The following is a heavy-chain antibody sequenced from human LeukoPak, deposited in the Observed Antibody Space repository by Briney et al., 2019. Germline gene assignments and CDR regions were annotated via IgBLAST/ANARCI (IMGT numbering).Heavy chain of an antibody. CDR2: INHSGST. Sequence: SETLSLTCAVYGGSFSGYYWSWIRQPPGKGLEWIGEINHSGSTNYNPSLKSRVTISVDTSKNQFSLKLSSVTAADTAVYYCARVYTMVRGVISYYYGMDVWGQGTTVTVFS. J-gene: IGHJ6*02. V-gene: IGHV4-34*01. D-gene: IGHD3-10*01. CDR3: ARVYTMVRGVISYYYGMDV. CDR1: GGSFSGYY.